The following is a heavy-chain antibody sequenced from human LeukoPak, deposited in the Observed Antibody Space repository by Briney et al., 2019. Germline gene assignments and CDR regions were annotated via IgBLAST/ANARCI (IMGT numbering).Heavy chain of an antibody. V-gene: IGHV3-74*01. CDR3: ARDGAVGEDWFDP. J-gene: IGHJ5*02. CDR2: INSDGSST. Sequence: GGSLRLSCAASGFTFSSYWMHWVRQAPGKGLVWVSRINSDGSSTSYADSVKGRFTISRDNAMNTLYLQMNSLRAEDTAVYYCARDGAVGEDWFDPWGQGTLVTVSS. D-gene: IGHD3-16*01. CDR1: GFTFSSYW.